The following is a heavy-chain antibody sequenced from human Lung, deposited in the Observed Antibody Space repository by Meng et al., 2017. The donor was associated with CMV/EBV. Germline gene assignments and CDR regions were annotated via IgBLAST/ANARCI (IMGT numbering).Heavy chain of an antibody. V-gene: IGHV3-23*01. CDR2: LSGGGFTT. D-gene: IGHD3-10*01. J-gene: IGHJ4*02. Sequence: EGRLCGVGGGLVLPGGALDSSCPASGFSFSSYAMSWVRRAPGKGVEWLAALSGGGFTTYYADSVKGRFTISRHNSKNTLYLQVNSLRAEDTALYYCAKYSYGLGDYFDYWGQGALVTVSS. CDR1: GFSFSSYA. CDR3: AKYSYGLGDYFDY.